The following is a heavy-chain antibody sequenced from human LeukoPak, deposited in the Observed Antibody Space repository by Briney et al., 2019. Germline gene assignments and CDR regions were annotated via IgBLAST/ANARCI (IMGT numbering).Heavy chain of an antibody. V-gene: IGHV4-38-2*02. D-gene: IGHD2-2*01. Sequence: SETLSLTCTVSGYSISSGYYGGWIRQPPGKGLEWIGNIDHGGSSIYNSSLRSRVTISRDTSKNQFSLKLSSVTAADTAVYYCRYCSSTSCRDYWGQGTLVTVSS. CDR1: GYSISSGYY. CDR2: IDHGGSS. CDR3: RYCSSTSCRDY. J-gene: IGHJ4*02.